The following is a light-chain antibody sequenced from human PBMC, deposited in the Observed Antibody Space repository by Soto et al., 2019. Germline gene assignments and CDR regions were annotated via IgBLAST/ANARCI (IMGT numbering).Light chain of an antibody. CDR3: QQYNTYPWT. J-gene: IGKJ1*01. CDR2: EAS. V-gene: IGKV1-5*03. CDR1: QSVCNW. Sequence: DSQMTQSPSTLSAYIGDRVTISCRAGQSVCNWLAWYQQKPGKAPKLLIYEASLLETGVPPRFSGSGSGTDFTLTISSLQPDDFGTYYCQQYNTYPWTFGQGTKVDIK.